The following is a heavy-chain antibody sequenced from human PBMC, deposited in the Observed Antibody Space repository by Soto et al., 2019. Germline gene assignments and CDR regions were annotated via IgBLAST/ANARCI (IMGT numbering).Heavy chain of an antibody. J-gene: IGHJ4*02. CDR3: ARDLLPSVVVPAALGY. V-gene: IGHV4-31*01. Sequence: SETLSLTCTVSGGSISSGGYYWSWIRQHPGKGLEWIGYIYYSGSTYYNPSLKSQVTISVDTSKNQFSLKLSSVTAADTAVYYCARDLLPSVVVPAALGYWGQGTLVTVSS. CDR2: IYYSGST. CDR1: GGSISSGGYY. D-gene: IGHD2-2*01.